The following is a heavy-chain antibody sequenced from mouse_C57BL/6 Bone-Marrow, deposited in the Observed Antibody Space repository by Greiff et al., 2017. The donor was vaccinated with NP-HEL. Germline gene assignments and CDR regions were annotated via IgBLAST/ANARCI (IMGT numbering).Heavy chain of an antibody. Sequence: VQGVESGAELARPGASVKLSCKASGYTFTSYGISWVKQRTGQGLEWIGEIYPRSGNTYYNEKFKGKATLTADKSSSTAYMELRSLTSEDSAVYFCARSGLRRFAYWGQGTLVTVSA. D-gene: IGHD2-4*01. CDR2: IYPRSGNT. V-gene: IGHV1-81*01. J-gene: IGHJ3*01. CDR1: GYTFTSYG. CDR3: ARSGLRRFAY.